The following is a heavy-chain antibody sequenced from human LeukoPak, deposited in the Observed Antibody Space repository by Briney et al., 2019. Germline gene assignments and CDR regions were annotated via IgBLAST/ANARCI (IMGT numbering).Heavy chain of an antibody. V-gene: IGHV1-69*13. Sequence: ASVKVSCKASGGTFSGYAISWVRQAPGQGLEWMGGIIPIFGTANYAQKFQGRVTITADESTNTAYMELSSLRSEDTAVYYCASVSGDYVSNYNWFDPWGQGTLVTVSS. J-gene: IGHJ5*02. CDR2: IIPIFGTA. D-gene: IGHD4-17*01. CDR1: GGTFSGYA. CDR3: ASVSGDYVSNYNWFDP.